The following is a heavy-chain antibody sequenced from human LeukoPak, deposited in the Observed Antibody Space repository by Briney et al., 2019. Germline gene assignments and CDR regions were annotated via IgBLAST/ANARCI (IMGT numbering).Heavy chain of an antibody. J-gene: IGHJ4*02. V-gene: IGHV3-30-3*01. CDR2: ISYDGSNK. CDR3: ATDYVRWRSSSGYFDY. D-gene: IGHD6-19*01. Sequence: GGSLRLSCAASGFTFSSYAMHWVRQAPGKGLEWVAVISYDGSNKYYADSVKGRFTISRDNSKNTLYLQMNSLRAEDTAVYYCATDYVRWRSSSGYFDYWGQGTLVTVSS. CDR1: GFTFSSYA.